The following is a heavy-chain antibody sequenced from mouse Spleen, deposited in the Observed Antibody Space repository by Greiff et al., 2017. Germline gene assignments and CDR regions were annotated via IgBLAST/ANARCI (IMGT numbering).Heavy chain of an antibody. V-gene: IGHV1-59*01. CDR3: ALANWDDPFAY. D-gene: IGHD4-1*01. J-gene: IGHJ3*01. Sequence: VQLQQPGAELVRPGTSVKLSCKASGYTFTSYWMHWVKQRPGQGLEWIGVIDPSDSYTNYNQKFKGKATLTVDTSSSTAYMQLSSLTSEDSAVYYCALANWDDPFAYWGQ. CDR1: GYTFTSYW. CDR2: IDPSDSYT.